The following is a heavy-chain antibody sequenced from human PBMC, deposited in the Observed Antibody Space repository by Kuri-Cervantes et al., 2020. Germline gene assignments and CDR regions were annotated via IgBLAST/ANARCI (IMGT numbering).Heavy chain of an antibody. CDR1: GYTFTNYG. Sequence: ASVKVSCKASGYTFTNYGIGWVRQAPGQGLEWMGWINPNSGGTNYAQKFQGRVTMTRDTSISTAYMELSRLRSDDTAVYYCARELDYYDSSGYAHWGQGTLVTVSS. J-gene: IGHJ4*02. D-gene: IGHD3-22*01. V-gene: IGHV1-2*02. CDR2: INPNSGGT. CDR3: ARELDYYDSSGYAH.